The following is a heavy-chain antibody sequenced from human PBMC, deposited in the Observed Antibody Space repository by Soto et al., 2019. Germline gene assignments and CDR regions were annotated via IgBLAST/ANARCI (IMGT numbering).Heavy chain of an antibody. CDR2: IYWDGDQ. Sequence: QITLKESAPTLVKPTQTLTLTCAFSGLSLDTDGVGVGWIRQPPGKALEWLALIYWDGDQRYNPSLKNRLTITKDTSNNQVVLTMTNMDPVDTATYFCVHKPTVMVAATSTWFDHWGQGTLVTVSS. J-gene: IGHJ5*02. CDR3: VHKPTVMVAATSTWFDH. V-gene: IGHV2-5*02. D-gene: IGHD2-15*01. CDR1: GLSLDTDGVG.